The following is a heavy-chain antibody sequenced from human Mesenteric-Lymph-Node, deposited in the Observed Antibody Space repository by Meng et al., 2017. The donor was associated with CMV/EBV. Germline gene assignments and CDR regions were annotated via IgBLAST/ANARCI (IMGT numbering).Heavy chain of an antibody. V-gene: IGHV4-4*02. J-gene: IGHJ4*02. D-gene: IGHD3-10*01. CDR3: ARETDYYGSGNSH. Sequence: VSGGSISSGHWWNWVRQSPGKGLEWIGEIYHSGVTNYNPSLKSRVTISLDKSKNHFSLRLSSVTAADTAVYYCARETDYYGSGNSHWGQGTLVTVSS. CDR2: IYHSGVT. CDR1: GGSISSGHW.